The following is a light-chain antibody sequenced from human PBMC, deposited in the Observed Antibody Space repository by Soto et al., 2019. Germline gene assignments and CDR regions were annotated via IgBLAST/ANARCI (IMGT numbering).Light chain of an antibody. Sequence: QSALTQPASVSGSPGQSITISCTGTSSDVGTYDYVLWHQQHPGKAPKLIIYDVNNRPSGVSSRFSGSKSGNTASLTISGLQAEDEADYYCCSFSTSGTHVFGTGTKVTVL. J-gene: IGLJ1*01. V-gene: IGLV2-14*01. CDR2: DVN. CDR3: CSFSTSGTHV. CDR1: SSDVGTYDY.